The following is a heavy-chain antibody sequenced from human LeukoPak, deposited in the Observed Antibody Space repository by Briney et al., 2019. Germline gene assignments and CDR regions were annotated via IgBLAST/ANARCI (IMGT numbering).Heavy chain of an antibody. CDR3: ARRQPLRYLDY. J-gene: IGHJ4*02. D-gene: IGHD3-9*01. CDR2: ISSDGSRV. Sequence: GGSLRLSCAASGFTFSDYWMHWVRQAPGKGLVWVSRISSDGSRVTYADSVKGRFTISRDNAKNTLYLQMNSLRAEDTAVYYCARRQPLRYLDYWGQGTLVTVSS. CDR1: GFTFSDYW. V-gene: IGHV3-74*01.